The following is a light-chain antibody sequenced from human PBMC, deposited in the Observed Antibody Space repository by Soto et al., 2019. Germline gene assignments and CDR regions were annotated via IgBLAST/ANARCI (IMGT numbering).Light chain of an antibody. CDR1: SRDVGYYNY. Sequence: QSALTQPASVSGSPGQSITISCTGSSRDVGYYNYVSWYQHHPGKAPKLLIFEISRRPSWTSSRFSGSRSGYTASLTISGLQAEDEADYYCASYTSSGTDVFGPGTKGTVL. CDR2: EIS. J-gene: IGLJ1*01. CDR3: ASYTSSGTDV. V-gene: IGLV2-14*01.